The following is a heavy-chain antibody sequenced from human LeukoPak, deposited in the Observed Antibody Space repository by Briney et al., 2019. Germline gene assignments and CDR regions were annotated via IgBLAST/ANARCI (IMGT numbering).Heavy chain of an antibody. D-gene: IGHD6-19*01. Sequence: TGGSLRLSGAASGFTCSSYDMYWDRQAPGKGREWVSGIFGGGGSTHYADSVKGRFTISRDNSKNTVYLQMNSLRDEDTAVYYCAKTTTGYSSGRFPGWPVDYWGQGTLVTVSS. CDR3: AKTTTGYSSGRFPGWPVDY. V-gene: IGHV3-23*01. CDR2: IFGGGGST. J-gene: IGHJ4*02. CDR1: GFTCSSYD.